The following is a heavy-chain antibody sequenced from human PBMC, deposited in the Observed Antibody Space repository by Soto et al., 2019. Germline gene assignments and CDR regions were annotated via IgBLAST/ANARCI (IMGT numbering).Heavy chain of an antibody. V-gene: IGHV3-23*01. CDR3: AKDSVVVVAATLDY. CDR1: GFTFSSYA. J-gene: IGHJ4*02. Sequence: EVQLLESGGGLVQPGGSLRLSCAASGFTFSSYAMNWVRQAPGKGLEWVSAISGSGGSTYYADSVKGRFTISRDNSKNTLYLQMNSLRAEDTAVYYCAKDSVVVVAATLDYWGQGTLVTVSS. D-gene: IGHD2-15*01. CDR2: ISGSGGST.